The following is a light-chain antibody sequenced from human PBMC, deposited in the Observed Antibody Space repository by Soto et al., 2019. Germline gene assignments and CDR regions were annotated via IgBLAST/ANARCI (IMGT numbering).Light chain of an antibody. Sequence: QSVLTQPVSVSVSPGQSITISCTGTSSDVGGYNYVSWYQQHPGKAPKLMIYDVSNRPSGVSNRFSGSKSGNTASLTISGLHAEDEADYYCSSYTNSSLVFGTGTKVTVL. J-gene: IGLJ1*01. CDR1: SSDVGGYNY. V-gene: IGLV2-14*01. CDR2: DVS. CDR3: SSYTNSSLV.